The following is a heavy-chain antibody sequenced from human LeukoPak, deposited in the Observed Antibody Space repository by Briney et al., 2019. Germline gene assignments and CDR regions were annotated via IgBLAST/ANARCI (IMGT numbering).Heavy chain of an antibody. D-gene: IGHD2-15*01. J-gene: IGHJ5*02. V-gene: IGHV4-34*01. CDR1: GGSFSGYY. CDR2: INHSGST. Sequence: SETLSLTCAVYGGSFSGYYWSWIRQPPGKGLEWIGEINHSGSTNYNPSLKSRVTISVDTSKNQFSLKLSSVTAADTAVYYCAREPVAATLNSTYHWFDPWGQGTLVTVSS. CDR3: AREPVAATLNSTYHWFDP.